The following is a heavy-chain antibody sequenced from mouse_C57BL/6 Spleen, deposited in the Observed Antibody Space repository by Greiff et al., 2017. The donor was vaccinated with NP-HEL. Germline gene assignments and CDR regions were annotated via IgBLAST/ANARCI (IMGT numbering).Heavy chain of an antibody. CDR2: IYPGDGDT. Sequence: QVQLKESGAELVKPGASVKISCKASGYAFSSYWMNWVKQRPGKGLEWIGQIYPGDGDTNYNGKFKGKATLTADKSSSTAYMQLSSLTSEDSAVYFCARGGRDYAMDYWGQGTSVTVSS. D-gene: IGHD3-3*01. J-gene: IGHJ4*01. V-gene: IGHV1-80*01. CDR1: GYAFSSYW. CDR3: ARGGRDYAMDY.